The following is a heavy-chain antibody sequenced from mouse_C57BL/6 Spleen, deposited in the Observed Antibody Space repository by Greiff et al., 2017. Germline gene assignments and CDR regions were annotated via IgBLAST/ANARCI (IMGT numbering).Heavy chain of an antibody. D-gene: IGHD1-1*01. J-gene: IGHJ2*01. V-gene: IGHV3-6*01. CDR2: ISYDGSN. Sequence: EVQLVESGPGLVKPSQSLSLTCSVTGYSITSGYYWNWIRQFPGNKLEWMGYISYDGSNNYNPSLKNRISITRDTSKNQFFLKLNSVTTEDTATYYCAREVGSSYDYFDYWGQGTTLTVSS. CDR3: AREVGSSYDYFDY. CDR1: GYSITSGYY.